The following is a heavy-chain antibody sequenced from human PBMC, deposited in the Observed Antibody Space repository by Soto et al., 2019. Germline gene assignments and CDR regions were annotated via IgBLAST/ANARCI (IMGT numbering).Heavy chain of an antibody. Sequence: ETLSLTCTVSGGSISSYYWSWIRQPPGKGLEWIGYIYYSGSTNYNPSLKSRVTISVDTSKNQFSLKLSSVTAADTAVYYCARESSTTSYYFDYWGQGTLVTVSS. CDR3: ARESSTTSYYFDY. CDR1: GGSISSYY. CDR2: IYYSGST. J-gene: IGHJ4*02. V-gene: IGHV4-59*01. D-gene: IGHD2-2*01.